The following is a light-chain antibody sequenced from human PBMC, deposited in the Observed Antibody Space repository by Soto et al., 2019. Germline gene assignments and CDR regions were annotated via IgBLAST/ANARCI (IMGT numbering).Light chain of an antibody. J-gene: IGKJ1*01. V-gene: IGKV3-20*01. CDR1: QSIFTN. Sequence: EIVLTQSPGTLSLSPGERATLSCRASQSIFTNLAWYQQKPGQAPRLLIYDASNRATGIPARFSGSGSGTDFTLTITRLEPEDFAIYYCQQYSRSPPTFGRGTKVDTK. CDR2: DAS. CDR3: QQYSRSPPT.